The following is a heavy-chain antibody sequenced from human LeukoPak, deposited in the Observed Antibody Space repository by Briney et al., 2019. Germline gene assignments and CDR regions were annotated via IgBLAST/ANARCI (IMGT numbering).Heavy chain of an antibody. V-gene: IGHV3-30*18. Sequence: GGSLRLSCAASGFTFSSYGMPWVRQAPGKGLEWVAVISYDGSNKYYADSVKGRFTISRDNSKNTLYLQMNSLRAEDTAVYYCAKGSSYYYDSNGYFDYWGQGTLVTVSS. CDR2: ISYDGSNK. CDR1: GFTFSSYG. CDR3: AKGSSYYYDSNGYFDY. J-gene: IGHJ4*02. D-gene: IGHD3-22*01.